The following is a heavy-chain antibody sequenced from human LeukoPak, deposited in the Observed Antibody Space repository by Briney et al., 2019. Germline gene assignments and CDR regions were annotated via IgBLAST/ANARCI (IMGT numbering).Heavy chain of an antibody. D-gene: IGHD1-26*01. J-gene: IGHJ4*02. CDR1: GGSIRSYY. V-gene: IGHV4-59*13. Sequence: KSSDTLSLTCTVSGGSIRSYYWSWIRQSPGKGLGWIGYIYYSGSTNYNPSLKSRVTISVDASKNQFSLKLSSVTAADTAVYYCARVQDSGSYYGFDYWGQGTLVTVSP. CDR2: IYYSGST. CDR3: ARVQDSGSYYGFDY.